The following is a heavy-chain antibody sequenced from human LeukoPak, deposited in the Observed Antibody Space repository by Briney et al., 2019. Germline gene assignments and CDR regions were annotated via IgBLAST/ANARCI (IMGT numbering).Heavy chain of an antibody. J-gene: IGHJ4*02. V-gene: IGHV3-33*01. CDR2: IWYDGSDK. Sequence: PGGSLRLSCAVSGYTFSSHGMHWVRQAPGKGLEWEAAIWYDGSDKYYADSVKGRFTISRDNSKNMLYLQMDSLRAEDTALYYCARLWGSVSGYFDYWGQGTLVTVSS. D-gene: IGHD2-21*01. CDR1: GYTFSSHG. CDR3: ARLWGSVSGYFDY.